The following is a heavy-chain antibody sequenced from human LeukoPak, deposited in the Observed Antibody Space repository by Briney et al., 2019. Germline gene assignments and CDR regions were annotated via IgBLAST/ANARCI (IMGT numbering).Heavy chain of an antibody. CDR1: GGSISSGSYY. D-gene: IGHD2-15*01. V-gene: IGHV4-39*07. CDR3: ARKTYCSGGRCYGENWFDP. Sequence: SETLSLTCTVSGGSISSGSYYWSWIRQPPGKGLEWIGDIFHDGTTNFNPSLKSRLTISTDKSKNQFSLKLSSVTAADTAVYYCARKTYCSGGRCYGENWFDPWGQGILVTVSS. CDR2: IFHDGTT. J-gene: IGHJ5*02.